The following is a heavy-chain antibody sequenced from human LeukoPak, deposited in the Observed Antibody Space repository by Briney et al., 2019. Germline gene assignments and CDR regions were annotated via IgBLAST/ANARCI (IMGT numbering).Heavy chain of an antibody. D-gene: IGHD3-10*01. CDR1: GGSFSGYY. Sequence: SETLSLTCAVYGGSFSGYYWSWIRQPPGEGLEWIGEINHSGSTNYNPSLKSRVTISVDTSKNQFSLKLSSVTAADTAVYYCARQDLWFGEFGYYGMDVWGQGTTVTVSS. CDR3: ARQDLWFGEFGYYGMDV. V-gene: IGHV4-34*01. J-gene: IGHJ6*02. CDR2: INHSGST.